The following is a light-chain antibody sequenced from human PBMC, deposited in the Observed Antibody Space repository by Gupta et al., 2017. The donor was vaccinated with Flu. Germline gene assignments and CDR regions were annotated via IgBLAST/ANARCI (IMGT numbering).Light chain of an antibody. Sequence: QSALTQPPSASASPGQPVTISCSATGSDVGGYNYVSWYQQHPGQAPKLIMYEVNERPSGVPDRFSGSKSGNTASLTVSGLQAEDEADYYCSSYEGSNDFMMFGGGTKLNVL. CDR2: EVN. CDR1: GSDVGGYNY. J-gene: IGLJ3*02. CDR3: SSYEGSNDFMM. V-gene: IGLV2-8*01.